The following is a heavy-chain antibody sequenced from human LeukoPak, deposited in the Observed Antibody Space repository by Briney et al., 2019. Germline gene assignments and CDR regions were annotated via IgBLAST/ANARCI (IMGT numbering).Heavy chain of an antibody. CDR3: AKTSGSGNYYYYYYGMDV. Sequence: GGSLRLSCAASGFAFSAYAMTWVRQAPGKGLESVSAISGSGSSTFYADSVKGRFTISRDNSKNTLYLQMNSLRAEDTAIYYCAKTSGSGNYYYYYYGMDVWGQGTTVTVSS. J-gene: IGHJ6*02. V-gene: IGHV3-23*01. CDR2: ISGSGSST. CDR1: GFAFSAYA. D-gene: IGHD3-10*01.